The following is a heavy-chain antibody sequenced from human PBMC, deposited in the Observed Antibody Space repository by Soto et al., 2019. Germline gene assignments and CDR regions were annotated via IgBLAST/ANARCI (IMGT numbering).Heavy chain of an antibody. CDR3: ARDAPQLELTYYFDY. Sequence: QVQLVESGGGVVQPGRSLRLSCAASGFTFSSYAMHWVRQAPGKGLEWVAVISYDGSNKYYADSLKGRFTISRDNSKNTLYLQMNSLRAEDTAVYYCARDAPQLELTYYFDYWGQGTLVTVSS. CDR2: ISYDGSNK. D-gene: IGHD1-1*01. CDR1: GFTFSSYA. J-gene: IGHJ4*02. V-gene: IGHV3-30-3*01.